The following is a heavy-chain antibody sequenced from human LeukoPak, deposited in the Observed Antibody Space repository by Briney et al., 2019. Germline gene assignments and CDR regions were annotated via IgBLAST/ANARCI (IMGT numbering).Heavy chain of an antibody. CDR3: ARDPVHCSGGSCYGGVPYYFDY. Sequence: GASVKVSCKASGYTFTSYGISWARQAPGQGLEWMGWISAYNGNTNYAQKLQGRVTMTTDTSTSTAYMELRSLRSDDTAVYYCARDPVHCSGGSCYGGVPYYFDYWGQGTLVTVSS. V-gene: IGHV1-18*01. CDR1: GYTFTSYG. CDR2: ISAYNGNT. J-gene: IGHJ4*02. D-gene: IGHD2-15*01.